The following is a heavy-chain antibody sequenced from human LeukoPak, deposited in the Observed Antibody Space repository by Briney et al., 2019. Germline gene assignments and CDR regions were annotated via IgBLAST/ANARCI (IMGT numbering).Heavy chain of an antibody. CDR2: IYSGGST. V-gene: IGHV3-53*01. CDR1: GFTVSSNY. J-gene: IGHJ3*02. Sequence: PGGSLRLSCAASGFTVSSNYMSWVRQAPGKGLEWVSVIYSGGSTYYADSVKGRFTISRDKSKNTLYLQMNSLRAEDTAVYYCAREKTEAADAFDIWGQGTMVTVSS. CDR3: AREKTEAADAFDI. D-gene: IGHD6-13*01.